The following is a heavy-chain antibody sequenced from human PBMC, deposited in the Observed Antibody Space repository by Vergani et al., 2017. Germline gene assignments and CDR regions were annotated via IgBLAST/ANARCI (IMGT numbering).Heavy chain of an antibody. D-gene: IGHD2-2*01. CDR3: ARDWGPWDIVVVGNY. CDR2: INWNGDNT. J-gene: IGHJ4*02. CDR1: GFIFDSNG. V-gene: IGHV3-20*04. Sequence: EVKLVESGGGLVRPGGSLRLSCAGNGFIFDSNGMSWVRQVPGKGLEWVSGINWNGDNTGYADSVKGRFTISRDNSKNTLYLQMNSLRAEDTAVYYCARDWGPWDIVVVGNYWGQGTLVTVSS.